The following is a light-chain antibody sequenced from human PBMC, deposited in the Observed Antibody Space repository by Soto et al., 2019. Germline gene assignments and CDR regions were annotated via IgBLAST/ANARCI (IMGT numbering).Light chain of an antibody. J-gene: IGLJ1*01. Sequence: QSALTQPASVSGSPGQSITISCTGTSSDVGGYNYVSWYQHHPGKAPKLMIYEVNHRPSEVSPRFSGSKSGNTASLTISGLQVEDEADYFCTSYTSTIPYVFGSGTKLTVL. CDR2: EVN. V-gene: IGLV2-14*01. CDR1: SSDVGGYNY. CDR3: TSYTSTIPYV.